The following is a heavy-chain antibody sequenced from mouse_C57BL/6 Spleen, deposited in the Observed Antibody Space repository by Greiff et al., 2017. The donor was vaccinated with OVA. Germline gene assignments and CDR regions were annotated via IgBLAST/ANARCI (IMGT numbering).Heavy chain of an antibody. D-gene: IGHD1-1*01. J-gene: IGHJ3*01. CDR2: IDPSDSYT. Sequence: QVQLQQPGAELVRPGTSVKLSCKASGYTFTSYWMHWVKQRPGQGLEWIGVIDPSDSYTNYNQKFKGKATSTVATSSSTAYMQLSSLTSEDSAVYYCARRDYYGSSPWLAYWGQGTLVTVSA. CDR1: GYTFTSYW. V-gene: IGHV1-59*01. CDR3: ARRDYYGSSPWLAY.